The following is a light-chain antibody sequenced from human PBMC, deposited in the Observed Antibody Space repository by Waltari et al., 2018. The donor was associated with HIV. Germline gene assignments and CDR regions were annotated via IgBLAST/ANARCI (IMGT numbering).Light chain of an antibody. V-gene: IGLV2-14*03. CDR1: TNAVGGDNS. J-gene: IGLJ1*01. CDR3: SSYTRASTLV. CDR2: DVT. Sequence: QSALTQPASVSGSPGQSVTISCIGTTNAVGGDNSVSWYQQHPDKAPKLMIYDVTDPPSGISNRFSTSKSGNTASLTISGLQAEDEADYYCSSYTRASTLVFGAGTKVTVL.